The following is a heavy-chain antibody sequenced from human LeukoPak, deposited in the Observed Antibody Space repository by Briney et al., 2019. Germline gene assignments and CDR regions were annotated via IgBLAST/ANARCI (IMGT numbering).Heavy chain of an antibody. J-gene: IGHJ6*03. CDR3: ARDRLGPYYYYMDV. CDR2: IYYSGST. CDR1: GGSVSSGSYY. D-gene: IGHD3-9*01. V-gene: IGHV4-61*01. Sequence: SETLSLTCTVSGGSVSSGSYYWGWLRQPPGKGLEWIGYIYYSGSTNYNPTLKSRVTISVHTSKNQFSLKLSSVTDADTAVYYCARDRLGPYYYYMDVWGKGTTVTVSS.